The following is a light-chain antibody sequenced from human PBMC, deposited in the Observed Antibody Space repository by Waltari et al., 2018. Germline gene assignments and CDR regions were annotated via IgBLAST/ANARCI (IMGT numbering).Light chain of an antibody. CDR1: SSDVGGYNY. J-gene: IGLJ3*02. Sequence: QSALTQPASVSVSPGQSITIPCPGTSSDVGGYNYVSWYHQHPGKAPKLMIYDVSNRPSGVSNRFSGSKSGNTASLTISGLQAEDEADYHCSSYTSSSTLVFGGGTKLTVL. V-gene: IGLV2-14*03. CDR2: DVS. CDR3: SSYTSSSTLV.